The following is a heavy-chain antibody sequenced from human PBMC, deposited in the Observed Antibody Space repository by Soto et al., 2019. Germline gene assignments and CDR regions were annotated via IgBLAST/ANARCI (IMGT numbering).Heavy chain of an antibody. J-gene: IGHJ2*01. V-gene: IGHV1-69*13. CDR2: IIPIFGTA. Sequence: SVKVSCKASGGTFSSYAISWARQAPGQGLEWMGGIIPIFGTANYAQKFQGRVTITADESTSTAYMELSSLRSEDTAVYYCARGYSNYVWYFDLWGRGTLVTVSS. CDR3: ARGYSNYVWYFDL. D-gene: IGHD4-4*01. CDR1: GGTFSSYA.